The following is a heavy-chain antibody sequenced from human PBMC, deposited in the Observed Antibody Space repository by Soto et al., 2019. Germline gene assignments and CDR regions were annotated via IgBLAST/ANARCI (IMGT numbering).Heavy chain of an antibody. CDR3: ARGLYGSGSPPNPYYYYYGMDV. J-gene: IGHJ6*02. D-gene: IGHD3-10*01. Sequence: QVQLVQSGAEVKKPGSSVKVPCKASGGTFSSYAISWVRQAPGQGLEWMGGIIPIFGTANYAQKFQGRVTITADESTSTAYMELSSLRSEDTAVYYCARGLYGSGSPPNPYYYYYGMDVWGQGTTVTVSS. V-gene: IGHV1-69*01. CDR1: GGTFSSYA. CDR2: IIPIFGTA.